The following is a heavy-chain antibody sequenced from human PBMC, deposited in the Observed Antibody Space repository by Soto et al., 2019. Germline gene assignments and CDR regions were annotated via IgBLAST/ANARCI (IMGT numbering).Heavy chain of an antibody. J-gene: IGHJ6*03. Sequence: GGSLRLSCAASGFTVSSNYMSWVRQAPGKGLEWVSVIYSGGSTYYADSVKGRFTTSRDNSKNKLYLQMNSLRAEDTAVYYCARDNATLEWSSYYYYMDVWGKGTTVTVSS. V-gene: IGHV3-66*01. D-gene: IGHD3-3*01. CDR2: IYSGGST. CDR1: GFTVSSNY. CDR3: ARDNATLEWSSYYYYMDV.